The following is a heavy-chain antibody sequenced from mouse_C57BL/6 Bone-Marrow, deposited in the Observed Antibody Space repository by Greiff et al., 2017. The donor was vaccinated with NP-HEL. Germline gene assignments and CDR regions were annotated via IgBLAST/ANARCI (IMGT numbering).Heavy chain of an antibody. V-gene: IGHV5-15*01. CDR2: ISNLAYSI. D-gene: IGHD2-5*01. Sequence: EVKLMESGGGLVQPGGSLKLSCAASGFTFSDYGMAWVRQAPRKGPEWVAFISNLAYSIYYADTVTGRFTISRENAKNTLYLEMSSLRSEDTAMYYCARHVYYSNSFFFDYWGQGTTLTVSS. CDR3: ARHVYYSNSFFFDY. CDR1: GFTFSDYG. J-gene: IGHJ2*01.